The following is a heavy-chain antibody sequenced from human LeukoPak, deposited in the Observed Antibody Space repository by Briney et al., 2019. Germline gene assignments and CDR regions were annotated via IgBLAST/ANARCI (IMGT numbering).Heavy chain of an antibody. D-gene: IGHD1-1*01. J-gene: IGHJ4*02. V-gene: IGHV4-39*07. CDR2: IYHNGST. CDR3: AKITTLDY. Sequence: PSETLSLTCTVSTGSITSGRYYWGWIRQPPGKGLEWIGTIYHNGSTSYNPSLKSRVTISVDTSKNQFSLRLNSVIAADAAIYYCAKITTLDYWGQGTLVTVSS. CDR1: TGSITSGRYY.